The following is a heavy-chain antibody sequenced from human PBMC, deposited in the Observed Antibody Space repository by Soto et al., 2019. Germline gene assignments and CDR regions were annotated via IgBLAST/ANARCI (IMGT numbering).Heavy chain of an antibody. Sequence: QVQLVQSGAEVKKPGASVKVSCKASGYTFTTYAMRWVRQAPGQRLEWMGWINADNGNTKYSQKFQGRVTITRDTSASTGYMELSSLRSEDTAVYYFARDSSSFDYWGQGTLVTVSS. D-gene: IGHD6-13*01. CDR3: ARDSSSFDY. CDR1: GYTFTTYA. J-gene: IGHJ4*02. CDR2: INADNGNT. V-gene: IGHV1-3*01.